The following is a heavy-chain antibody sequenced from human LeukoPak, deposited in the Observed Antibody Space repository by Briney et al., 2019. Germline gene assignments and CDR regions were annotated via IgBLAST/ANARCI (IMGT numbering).Heavy chain of an antibody. CDR1: GYTFINYG. V-gene: IGHV1-18*01. CDR2: ISAYNGNT. CDR3: ARDPSTEYQLAQFDP. D-gene: IGHD2-2*01. Sequence: ASVKVSCKASGYTFINYGITWVRQAPGQGLEWVGWISAYNGNTNYAQKFQGRVTMTTDTSTSTGYMELSSLSSDDTAVYYCARDPSTEYQLAQFDPWGQGTLVTVSS. J-gene: IGHJ5*02.